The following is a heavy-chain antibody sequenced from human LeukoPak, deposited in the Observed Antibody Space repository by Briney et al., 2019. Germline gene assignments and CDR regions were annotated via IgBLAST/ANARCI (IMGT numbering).Heavy chain of an antibody. J-gene: IGHJ6*02. Sequence: GGSLRLSCAASGLTVSGYSMTWVRQAPGKGLEWVSVLSSGGSTYYADSVKGRFTISRDNSKNTLYLQMNSLRAGDTAVYYCARDYLYGMDVWGQGTTVTVSS. CDR2: LSSGGST. V-gene: IGHV3-66*01. CDR1: GLTVSGYS. CDR3: ARDYLYGMDV.